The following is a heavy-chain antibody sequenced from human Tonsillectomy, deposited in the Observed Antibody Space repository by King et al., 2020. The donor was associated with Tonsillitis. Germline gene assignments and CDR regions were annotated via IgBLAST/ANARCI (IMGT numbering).Heavy chain of an antibody. J-gene: IGHJ3*02. V-gene: IGHV3-74*02. CDR2: IKSDGSST. CDR3: TRVRTVGFDAFDI. CDR1: GFTFSIYW. D-gene: IGHD1/OR15-1a*01. Sequence: VQLVESGGGLVQPGGSLRLSCAASGFTFSIYWMHWVRQAPGKGLLWVSRIKSDGSSTSYADSVKGRFTTSRDNAKNTLYLQMNSLRAEDTAVYFCTRVRTVGFDAFDIWGQGTMVTVSS.